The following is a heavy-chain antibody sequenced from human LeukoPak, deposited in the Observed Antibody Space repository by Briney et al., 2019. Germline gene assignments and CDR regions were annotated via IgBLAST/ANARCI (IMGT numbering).Heavy chain of an antibody. CDR3: ARIGYSSSSLDL. V-gene: IGHV3-7*03. CDR1: VFTFSSYW. J-gene: IGHJ4*02. CDR2: INKDGSVQ. Sequence: PGGSLRLSCAASVFTFSSYWMTWVRQAPRKGREWVVNINKDGSVQYYVDSVKGRFTISRDNAKNSVYLQMNSLRAEDTAIYNCARIGYSSSSLDLWGRGTLVTVSS. D-gene: IGHD6-6*01.